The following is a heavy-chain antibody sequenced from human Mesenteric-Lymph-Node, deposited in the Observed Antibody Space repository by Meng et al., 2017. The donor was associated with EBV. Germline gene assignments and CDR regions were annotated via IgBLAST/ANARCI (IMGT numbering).Heavy chain of an antibody. J-gene: IGHJ5*02. CDR2: IYYTGTT. Sequence: LQLQESGPGLVKPSETLSLTCTVSGGSISSSSYYWAWIRQPPGKGLEWIGSIYYTGTTYYNPSLKSRVTISVDASKNQFSLKLSSVTAADTAVYYCATESQYYDGSDYPWGQGTLVTVSS. CDR3: ATESQYYDGSDYP. V-gene: IGHV4-39*01. D-gene: IGHD3-22*01. CDR1: GGSISSSSYY.